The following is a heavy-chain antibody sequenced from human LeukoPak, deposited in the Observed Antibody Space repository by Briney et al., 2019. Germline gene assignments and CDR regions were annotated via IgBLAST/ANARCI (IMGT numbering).Heavy chain of an antibody. V-gene: IGHV3-23*01. CDR2: ISFSGSLT. Sequence: PGGSLRLSCSASGFPLRHYAMNWVRQAPGKGLEWVSAISFSGSLTYYADSVKGRFTISRDNSKNTLYLQMNSLRAEDTAVYYCAKVTEYCTGGSCYTGDYWGQGTLVTVSS. CDR1: GFPLRHYA. CDR3: AKVTEYCTGGSCYTGDY. D-gene: IGHD2-15*01. J-gene: IGHJ4*02.